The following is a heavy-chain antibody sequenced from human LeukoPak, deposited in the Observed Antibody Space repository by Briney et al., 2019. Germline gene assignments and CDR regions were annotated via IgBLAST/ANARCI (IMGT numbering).Heavy chain of an antibody. V-gene: IGHV1-2*02. CDR1: GYSFIAYN. D-gene: IGHD2-2*01. CDR2: INPNSGGT. CDR3: ARGVGSSWFDP. Sequence: GASVKVSCKASGYSFIAYNIHWVRQAPGQGLEWMAWINPNSGGTNTAQKIQGRVTMTRDSFISTAYMELSSLTSDDTAMYYCARGVGSSWFDPWGQGTLVTVSS. J-gene: IGHJ5*02.